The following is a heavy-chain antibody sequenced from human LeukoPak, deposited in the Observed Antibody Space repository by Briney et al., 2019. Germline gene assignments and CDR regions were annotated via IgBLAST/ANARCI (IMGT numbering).Heavy chain of an antibody. D-gene: IGHD6-6*01. CDR2: IKQDGSEA. CDR1: GFTFSTHW. V-gene: IGHV3-7*01. CDR3: ASGRAAHLFDY. J-gene: IGHJ4*02. Sequence: AGGSLRLSCAASGFTFSTHWMIWVRQAPGKGLEWVANIKQDGSEAYYVASVKGRFTISRDNAKNSLYLQMNSLRAEDTAVYYCASGRAAHLFDYWGQGTLVTVSS.